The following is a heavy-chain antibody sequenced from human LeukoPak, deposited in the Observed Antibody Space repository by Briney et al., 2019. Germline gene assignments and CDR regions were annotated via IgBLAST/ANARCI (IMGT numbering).Heavy chain of an antibody. CDR3: ARDLPYDYSNYDGGPW. Sequence: PSETLSLTCAVYGGSFSGYYWSWIRQPPGKGLEWIGEINHSGSTNYNPSLKSRVTISVDTSKNQFSLKLSSVTAADTAVYYCARDLPYDYSNYDGGPWWGQGTLVTVSS. CDR2: INHSGST. V-gene: IGHV4-34*01. CDR1: GGSFSGYY. J-gene: IGHJ4*02. D-gene: IGHD4-4*01.